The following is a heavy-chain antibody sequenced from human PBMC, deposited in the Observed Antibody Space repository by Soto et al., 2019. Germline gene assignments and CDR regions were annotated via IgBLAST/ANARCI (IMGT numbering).Heavy chain of an antibody. J-gene: IGHJ5*02. CDR1: GYTFTSYG. Sequence: GPSVKVSRKASGYTFTSYGISWVRQAPGQGLEWMGWISAYNGNTNYAQKLQGRVTMTTDTSTSTAYMELRSLRSDDTAVYYCARVDYRGNWFDPWGQGTLVTAPQ. D-gene: IGHD4-17*01. V-gene: IGHV1-18*01. CDR2: ISAYNGNT. CDR3: ARVDYRGNWFDP.